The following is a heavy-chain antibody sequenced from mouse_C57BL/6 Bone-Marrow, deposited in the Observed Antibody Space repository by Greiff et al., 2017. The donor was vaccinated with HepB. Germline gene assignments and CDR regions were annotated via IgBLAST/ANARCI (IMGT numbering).Heavy chain of an antibody. J-gene: IGHJ4*01. Sequence: QVQLQQSGPGLVQPSQSLSITCTVSGFSLTSYGVHWVRQSPGKGLGWLGVIWRGGSTDYNAAFMSRLSITKDNSKSQVFFKMNSLQADDTAIYYCAKNRGYKGAMDYWGQGTSVTVSS. CDR2: IWRGGST. D-gene: IGHD3-1*01. CDR1: GFSLTSYG. V-gene: IGHV2-5*01. CDR3: AKNRGYKGAMDY.